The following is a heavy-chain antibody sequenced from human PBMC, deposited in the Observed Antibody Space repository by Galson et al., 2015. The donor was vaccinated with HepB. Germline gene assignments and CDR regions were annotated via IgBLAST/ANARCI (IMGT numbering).Heavy chain of an antibody. Sequence: CAISGDSVSNNNAAWYWIRQSPLRGLEWPGRTYYRAKWYNDYAESLRSRITINPDTSKNQFSLRLNSVTPEDTAIYYCARVSGTIYYYGMDVWGRGTAVSVSS. CDR2: TYYRAKWYN. CDR1: GDSVSNNNAA. D-gene: IGHD6-13*01. V-gene: IGHV6-1*01. J-gene: IGHJ6*02. CDR3: ARVSGTIYYYGMDV.